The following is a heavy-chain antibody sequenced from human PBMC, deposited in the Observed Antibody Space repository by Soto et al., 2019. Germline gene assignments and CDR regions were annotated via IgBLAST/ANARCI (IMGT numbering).Heavy chain of an antibody. V-gene: IGHV3-23*01. Sequence: GGSLRLSCVASGFSFSDYSMTWVRQGPGRGLEWVATLTRTGTTFYADSVKGRFTISRDNSRNTLALQMYSLRAEDTARYYCAKRATTVPTPGNYFDCWGQGTLVTVSS. J-gene: IGHJ4*02. CDR3: AKRATTVPTPGNYFDC. CDR1: GFSFSDYS. CDR2: LTRTGTT. D-gene: IGHD2-15*01.